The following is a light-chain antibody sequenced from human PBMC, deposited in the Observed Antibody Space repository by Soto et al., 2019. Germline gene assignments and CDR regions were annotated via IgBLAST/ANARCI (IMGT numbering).Light chain of an antibody. V-gene: IGKV1-5*01. CDR1: HSISSW. CDR2: DGS. J-gene: IGKJ4*01. CDR3: QQANSFPLT. Sequence: DIQMTQSPSTLSASVGDRVTITSRASHSISSWLAWYQQKPGKAPKLLIYDGSSLESGVPSRFSGSGSGTEFTLTISSLQPDDFATYYCQQANSFPLTFGGGTKVDI.